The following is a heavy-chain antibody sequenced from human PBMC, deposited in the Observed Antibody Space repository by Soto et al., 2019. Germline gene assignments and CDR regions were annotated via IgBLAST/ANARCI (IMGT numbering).Heavy chain of an antibody. Sequence: EVQLVESGGGLVQPGGSLRLSCAASGFTFSNAWMNWVRQAPGKGLEWIGRIKKRADGGTADHATPVKGRFTISRDNSKNPLYPQMNSLKTEDTAVFYCPKVNPNFSEGRGHFYWGQGTLVPVPS. CDR2: IKKRADGGTA. CDR3: PKVNPNFSEGRGHFY. D-gene: IGHD3-3*02. J-gene: IGHJ4*02. V-gene: IGHV3-15*01. CDR1: GFTFSNAW.